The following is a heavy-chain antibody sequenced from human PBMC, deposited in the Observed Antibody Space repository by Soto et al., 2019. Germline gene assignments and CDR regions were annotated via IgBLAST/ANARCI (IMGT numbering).Heavy chain of an antibody. J-gene: IGHJ4*02. CDR2: ISYGGTT. V-gene: IGHV4-31*11. Sequence: QVQLQESGPGLVKPSQTLSLTCAVSGGSISSGGNYWSWIRQQPGKGLQWIGYISYGGTTYYNPSLKRQIVISRDTSKNQFSLNLSSVTAADTAMYYCARQNRDDESIDSWGQGTLVTVSS. CDR1: GGSISSGGNY. CDR3: ARQNRDDESIDS. D-gene: IGHD1-1*01.